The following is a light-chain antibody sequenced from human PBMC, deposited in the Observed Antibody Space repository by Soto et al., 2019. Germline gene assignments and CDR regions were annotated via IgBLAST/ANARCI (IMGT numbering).Light chain of an antibody. CDR1: SSNIGSNT. CDR2: NNN. J-gene: IGLJ1*01. V-gene: IGLV1-44*01. CDR3: AAWDDSLNGLV. Sequence: QSVLTQPPSASGTPGQRVTISCSGSSSNIGSNTVNWYQQLPGTAPKLLIYNNNQRPSGGPDRFSGSKSGTSASLAISGLQSEDVDDYYCAAWDDSLNGLVFGTGTKLTVL.